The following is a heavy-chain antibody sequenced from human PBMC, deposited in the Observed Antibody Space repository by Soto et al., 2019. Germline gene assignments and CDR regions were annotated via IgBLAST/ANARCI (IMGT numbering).Heavy chain of an antibody. J-gene: IGHJ4*02. V-gene: IGHV3-7*04. CDR1: GFSFRSDW. CDR2: TNQDGSEK. D-gene: IGHD1-26*01. Sequence: EDQLVESGGGLVQPGGSLRLTCAVSGFSFRSDWMNWVRQAPGKGLEWVAHTNQDGSEKYYLDSVKGRFTIFRDNAKNSLYLQMNSLIAEDTAVYYCSGGVGDAIWGQGTLVTVSS. CDR3: SGGVGDAI.